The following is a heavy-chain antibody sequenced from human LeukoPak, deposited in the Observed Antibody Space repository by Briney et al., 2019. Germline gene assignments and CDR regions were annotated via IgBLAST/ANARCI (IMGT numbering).Heavy chain of an antibody. CDR1: GFTFSGSA. J-gene: IGHJ4*02. CDR2: IRSKVNSYAT. D-gene: IGHD3-22*01. V-gene: IGHV3-73*01. CDR3: TRYDSSGQGDY. Sequence: GGSLKPSCAASGFTFSGSAMHWVRQASGKGLEWVGRIRSKVNSYATAYAASVKGRFTISRDDSKNTAYLQMNSLKTEDTAVYYCTRYDSSGQGDYWGQGTLVTVSS.